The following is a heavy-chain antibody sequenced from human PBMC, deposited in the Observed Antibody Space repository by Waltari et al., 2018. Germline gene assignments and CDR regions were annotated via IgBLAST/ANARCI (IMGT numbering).Heavy chain of an antibody. V-gene: IGHV3-48*01. D-gene: IGHD3-9*01. CDR2: ISSSSSTI. CDR3: AADYDILTGAYYFDY. CDR1: GFTFSSYS. Sequence: EVQLVESGGGLVQPGGSLRLSCAASGFTFSSYSLHWVRQAPGKGLEWVSYISSSSSTIYYADSVKGRFTISRDNAKNSLYLQMNSLRAEDTAVYYCAADYDILTGAYYFDYWGQGTLVTVSS. J-gene: IGHJ4*02.